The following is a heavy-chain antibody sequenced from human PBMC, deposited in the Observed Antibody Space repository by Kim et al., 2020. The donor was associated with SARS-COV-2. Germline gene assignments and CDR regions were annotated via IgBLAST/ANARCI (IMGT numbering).Heavy chain of an antibody. J-gene: IGHJ4*02. V-gene: IGHV3-30*04. CDR2: ISYDGSNK. Sequence: GGSLRLSCAASGFTFSSYAMHWVRQAPGKGLEWVAVISYDGSNKYYADSVKGRFTISRDNSKNTLYLQMNSLRAEDTAVYYCARDGRVNCGGDCYLPYYFDYWGQGTLVTVSS. CDR1: GFTFSSYA. CDR3: ARDGRVNCGGDCYLPYYFDY. D-gene: IGHD2-21*02.